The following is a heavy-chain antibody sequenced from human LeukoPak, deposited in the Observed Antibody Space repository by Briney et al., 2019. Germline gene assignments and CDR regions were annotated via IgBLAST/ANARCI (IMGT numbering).Heavy chain of an antibody. V-gene: IGHV1-18*01. D-gene: IGHD3-22*01. CDR1: GYTFTSYG. Sequence: ASVKVSYKASGYTFTSYGISWVRQATGQGLEWMGWISAYNGNTNYAQKPQGRVTMTTDTSTSTAYMELRSLRSDDTAVYYCARDAYDSSGYYPDAFDIWGQGTMVTVSS. CDR2: ISAYNGNT. J-gene: IGHJ3*02. CDR3: ARDAYDSSGYYPDAFDI.